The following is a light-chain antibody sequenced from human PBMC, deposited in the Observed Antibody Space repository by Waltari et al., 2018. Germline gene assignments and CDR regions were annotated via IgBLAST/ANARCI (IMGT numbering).Light chain of an antibody. V-gene: IGLV2-14*03. CDR2: AVS. J-gene: IGLJ2*01. Sequence: QPALTQPASVSGSPGRSISISCSGTKIYVCGYNLVSWYQQPPGKDPKLLILAVSNRPSGVSPRFSGSKSGNMASLTISGLRADDEALYFCSSYTSMNTVVFGGGTSLTVL. CDR1: KIYVCGYNL. CDR3: SSYTSMNTVV.